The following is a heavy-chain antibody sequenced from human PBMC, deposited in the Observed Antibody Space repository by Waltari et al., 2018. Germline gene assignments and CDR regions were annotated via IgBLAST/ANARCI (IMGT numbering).Heavy chain of an antibody. CDR2: IIPILGIA. CDR3: ARDYYDSSGYYSGIDAFDI. Sequence: QVQLVQSGAEVKKPGSSVKVSCKASGGTFSSYTISWVRQAPGQGLAWMGRIIPILGIANYAQKFQGRVTITADKSTSTAYMELSSLRSEDTAVYYCARDYYDSSGYYSGIDAFDIWGQGTMVTVSS. V-gene: IGHV1-69*08. CDR1: GGTFSSYT. D-gene: IGHD3-22*01. J-gene: IGHJ3*02.